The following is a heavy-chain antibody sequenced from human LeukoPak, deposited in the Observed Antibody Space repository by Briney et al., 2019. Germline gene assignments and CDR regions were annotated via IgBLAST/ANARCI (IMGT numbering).Heavy chain of an antibody. CDR3: AQWSRYFDY. Sequence: GGSLRLSCAASGFIFNTYVMHWVRQAPGKGLEWLAFIRYDGSNKNYADSVKGRFTISRDNSKNTLYLQMNSLRAEDTALYFCAQWSRYFDYWGRGTLVTVSS. CDR1: GFIFNTYV. V-gene: IGHV3-30*02. D-gene: IGHD1-26*01. CDR2: IRYDGSNK. J-gene: IGHJ4*02.